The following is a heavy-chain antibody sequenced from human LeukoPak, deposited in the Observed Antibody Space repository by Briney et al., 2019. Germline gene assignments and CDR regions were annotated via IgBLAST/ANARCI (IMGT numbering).Heavy chain of an antibody. D-gene: IGHD3-10*02. CDR2: ISSSGSTI. CDR3: AELGITMIGGV. V-gene: IGHV3-48*04. Sequence: GGTLRLSCAASGFTFSSYGMSWVRQAPGKGLEWVSYISSSGSTIYYADSVKGRFTISRDNAKNSLYLQMNSLRAEDTAVYYCAELGITMIGGVWGKGTTVTNSS. CDR1: GFTFSSYG. J-gene: IGHJ6*04.